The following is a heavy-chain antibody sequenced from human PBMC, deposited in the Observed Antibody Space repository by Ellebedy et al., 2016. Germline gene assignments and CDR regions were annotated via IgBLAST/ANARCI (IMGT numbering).Heavy chain of an antibody. V-gene: IGHV1-18*01. CDR2: ISAYNGNT. Sequence: ASVKVSCXASGYTFTSYGISWVRQAPGQGLEWMGWISAYNGNTNYAQKLQGRVTMTTDTSTSTAYMELRSLRSDDTAVYYRARDSDVVVPAAIDYWGQGTLVTVSS. CDR1: GYTFTSYG. D-gene: IGHD2-2*01. CDR3: ARDSDVVVPAAIDY. J-gene: IGHJ4*02.